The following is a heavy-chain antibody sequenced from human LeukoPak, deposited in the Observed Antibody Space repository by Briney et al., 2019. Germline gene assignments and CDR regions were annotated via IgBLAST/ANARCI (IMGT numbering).Heavy chain of an antibody. D-gene: IGHD3-22*01. CDR2: IYPGDSDT. CDR3: ASHTGYYDSSGPQYFDY. J-gene: IGHJ4*02. Sequence: GESLKISCKGSGYSFTSYWIGWVRQMPGKGLEWMGIIYPGDSDTRYSPSLQGQVTISADKSISTAYLQWSSLKASDTAMYYCASHTGYYDSSGPQYFDYWGQGTLVTVSS. V-gene: IGHV5-51*01. CDR1: GYSFTSYW.